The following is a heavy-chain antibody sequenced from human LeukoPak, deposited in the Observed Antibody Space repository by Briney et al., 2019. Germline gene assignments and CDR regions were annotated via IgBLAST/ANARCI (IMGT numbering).Heavy chain of an antibody. D-gene: IGHD3-10*01. CDR3: AKVSSLWFGESNNYNWFDP. J-gene: IGHJ5*02. CDR2: ISGSGGST. V-gene: IGHV3-23*01. Sequence: GGSLRLSCAASGFTFSSYAMSWVRQAPGKGLERASAISGSGGSTYYADSVKGRFTISRDNSKNTLYLQMNSLRAEDTAVYYCAKVSSLWFGESNNYNWFDPWGQGTLVTVSS. CDR1: GFTFSSYA.